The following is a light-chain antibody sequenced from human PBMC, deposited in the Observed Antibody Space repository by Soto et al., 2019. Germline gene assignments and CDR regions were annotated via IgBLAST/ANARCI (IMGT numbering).Light chain of an antibody. Sequence: EIVLTQSPGTLSLSPGERATLSCRASQSVSSSYLAWYQQKPGQAPSLLIYGASSRATGIPDRFSGRGSGTDFTLTISRLEPEDFAVYYCQQYDSSPRTFGQGTKVEI. CDR2: GAS. CDR3: QQYDSSPRT. CDR1: QSVSSSY. V-gene: IGKV3-20*01. J-gene: IGKJ1*01.